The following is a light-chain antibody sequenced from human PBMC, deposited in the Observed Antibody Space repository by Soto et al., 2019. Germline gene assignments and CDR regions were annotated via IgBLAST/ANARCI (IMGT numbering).Light chain of an antibody. Sequence: IHVTHSPASLSAYVSYRVPITCRASQGIASYLAWYQQQPGKAPKLLISAASTLQSGVPSRFSGSGSVSEGTLTISSLQTEDFETGYGKKLNIGQGTRLEI. CDR3: KKLN. V-gene: IGKV1-9*01. J-gene: IGKJ5*01. CDR1: QGIASY. CDR2: AAS.